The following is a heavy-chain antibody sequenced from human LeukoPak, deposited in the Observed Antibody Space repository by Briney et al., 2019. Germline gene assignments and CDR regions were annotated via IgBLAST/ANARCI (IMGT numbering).Heavy chain of an antibody. CDR1: GFSLSSYE. CDR3: ARSGNNYYYYMDV. CDR2: ISNSGSPI. J-gene: IGHJ6*03. V-gene: IGHV3-48*03. D-gene: IGHD2/OR15-2a*01. Sequence: GGSLRLSCVASGFSLSSYEMNWVRQAPGKGLEWISYISNSGSPIYYTDSVKGRFIISRDNAKNSLYLQTNSLKAEDTAVYYCARSGNNYYYYMDVWGKGTTVTVSS.